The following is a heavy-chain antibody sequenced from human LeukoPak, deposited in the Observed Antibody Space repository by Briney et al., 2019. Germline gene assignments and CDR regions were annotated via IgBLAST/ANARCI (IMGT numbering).Heavy chain of an antibody. CDR2: ISGDGGST. J-gene: IGHJ4*02. V-gene: IGHV3-43*02. D-gene: IGHD6-19*01. Sequence: GGSLRLSCAASGFTFDDYAMHWVRQAPGKGLEWVSLISGDGGSTYYADSVKGRFTISRDNSKNTLYLQMNSLRAEDTALYYCARVAVAGTFFYFDYWGQGTLVTVSS. CDR1: GFTFDDYA. CDR3: ARVAVAGTFFYFDY.